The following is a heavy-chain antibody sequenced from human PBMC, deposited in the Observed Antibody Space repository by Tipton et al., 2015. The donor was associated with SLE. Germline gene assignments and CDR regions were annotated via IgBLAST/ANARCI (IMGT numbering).Heavy chain of an antibody. J-gene: IGHJ4*02. CDR1: GFTFSSYW. D-gene: IGHD4-17*01. CDR3: ARQGYGDPFDY. V-gene: IGHV3-74*01. Sequence: SLRLSCAASGFTFSSYWMHWVRQAPGKGLVWVSRINSDGSSTSYADSVKGRFTISRDNAKNTLYLQMNSLRVEDTAVYYCARQGYGDPFDYWGQGTLVTVSS. CDR2: INSDGSST.